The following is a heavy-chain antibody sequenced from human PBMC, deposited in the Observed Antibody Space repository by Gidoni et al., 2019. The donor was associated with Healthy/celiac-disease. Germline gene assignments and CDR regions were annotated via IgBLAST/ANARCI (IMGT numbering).Heavy chain of an antibody. V-gene: IGHV3-9*01. D-gene: IGHD4-17*01. CDR2: ISWNSGSI. J-gene: IGHJ2*01. CDR1: GFTFDDYA. Sequence: EVQLVESGGGLVQPGRSLRLSCAASGFTFDDYAMHGVRQAPGKGLEWVSGISWNSGSIGYADSVKGRFTISRDNAKNSLYLQMNSLRAEDTALYYCAKDTNYGDYSDWYFDLWGRGTLVTVSS. CDR3: AKDTNYGDYSDWYFDL.